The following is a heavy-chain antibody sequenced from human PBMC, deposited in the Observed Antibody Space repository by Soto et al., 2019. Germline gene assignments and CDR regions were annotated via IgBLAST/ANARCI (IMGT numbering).Heavy chain of an antibody. Sequence: GASVKVSCKASGFIFTGYYIHWVRQAPGQGLEWMGGIIPIFGTANYAQKFQGRVTISADKSTSTVYMELSSLRSEDTAVYYCARALYSNYNYYYYGMDVWGQGTTVTVSS. CDR1: GFIFTGYY. V-gene: IGHV1-69*06. J-gene: IGHJ6*02. D-gene: IGHD4-4*01. CDR2: IIPIFGTA. CDR3: ARALYSNYNYYYYGMDV.